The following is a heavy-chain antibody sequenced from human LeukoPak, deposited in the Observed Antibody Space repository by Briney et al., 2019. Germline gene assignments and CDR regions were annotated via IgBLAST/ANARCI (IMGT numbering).Heavy chain of an antibody. J-gene: IGHJ4*02. CDR2: ISSSGSTI. CDR3: ARGWNYYDSSFDY. CDR1: GFTFSDYY. Sequence: GGSLRLSCAASGFTFSDYYMSWIRQAPGKGLEWVSYISSSGSTIYYADSVKGRFTISRDNAKNSLYLQMNSLRAEDTAVYYRARGWNYYDSSFDYWGQGTLVTVSS. V-gene: IGHV3-11*01. D-gene: IGHD3-22*01.